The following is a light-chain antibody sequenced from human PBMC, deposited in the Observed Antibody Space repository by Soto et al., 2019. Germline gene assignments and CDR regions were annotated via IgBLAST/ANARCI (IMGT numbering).Light chain of an antibody. CDR3: SSYTTTPTNTWV. J-gene: IGLJ3*02. Sequence: QSALTQPASVSGSPGQSITISCTGTSSDVGAYNYDSWYQQYPGKAPKLMIYAVSNRPSGVSNRFSGSKSGNTASLTISGLQAEDEADYYCSSYTTTPTNTWVFGGGTKLTVL. CDR2: AVS. V-gene: IGLV2-14*01. CDR1: SSDVGAYNY.